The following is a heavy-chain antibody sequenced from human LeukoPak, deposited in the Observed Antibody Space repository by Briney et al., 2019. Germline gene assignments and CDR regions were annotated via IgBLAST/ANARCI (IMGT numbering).Heavy chain of an antibody. D-gene: IGHD5-24*01. Sequence: SETLSLTCAVYGGSFSAYYWSWIRQPPGKGLEWIGEINHSGSTNYNPSLKSRVTISVDTSKNQFSLKLSSVTAADTAVYYCARSPRGDYCYYGMDVWGQGTTVTVSS. CDR2: INHSGST. CDR3: ARSPRGDYCYYGMDV. J-gene: IGHJ6*02. CDR1: GGSFSAYY. V-gene: IGHV4-34*01.